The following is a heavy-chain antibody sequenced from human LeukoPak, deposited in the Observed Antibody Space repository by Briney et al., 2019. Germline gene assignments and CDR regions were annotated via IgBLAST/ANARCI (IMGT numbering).Heavy chain of an antibody. V-gene: IGHV4-31*03. CDR2: IYYSGST. CDR1: GGSISSGGYY. CDR3: ARYHTRGDFDY. Sequence: SQTLSLTCTVSGGSISSGGYYWSCIRQHPGKGLEWIGYIYYSGSTYYNPSLKSRVTISVDTSKNQFSLKLSSVTAADTAVYYCARYHTRGDFDYWGQGTLVTVSS. J-gene: IGHJ4*02.